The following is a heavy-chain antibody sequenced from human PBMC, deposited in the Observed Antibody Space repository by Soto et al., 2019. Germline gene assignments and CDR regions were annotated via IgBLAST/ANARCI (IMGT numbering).Heavy chain of an antibody. Sequence: EVQLVESGGGLVKPGGSLRLSCAASGFTFSNAWMSWVRQAPGKGLEWVGRIKSKTDGGTTDYAAPVNGRLTISRADSKNTLYLQMNSLKTEDTAVYYCTTSPYYDFWSGYPRGWCDPWGQGTLVTVSS. V-gene: IGHV3-15*01. CDR2: IKSKTDGGTT. J-gene: IGHJ5*02. D-gene: IGHD3-3*01. CDR1: GFTFSNAW. CDR3: TTSPYYDFWSGYPRGWCDP.